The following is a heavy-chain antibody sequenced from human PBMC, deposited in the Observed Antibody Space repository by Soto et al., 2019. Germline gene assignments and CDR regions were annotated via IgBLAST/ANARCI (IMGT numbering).Heavy chain of an antibody. D-gene: IGHD3-22*01. Sequence: GGSLRLSCAASGFTFSSYAMHWVRQAPGKGLEWVAVISYGGSNKYYADSVKGRFTISRDNSKNTLYLQMNSLRAEDTAVYYCARASSYDSSGYYPEGYWGQGTLVTVSS. CDR1: GFTFSSYA. CDR3: ARASSYDSSGYYPEGY. CDR2: ISYGGSNK. V-gene: IGHV3-30-3*01. J-gene: IGHJ4*02.